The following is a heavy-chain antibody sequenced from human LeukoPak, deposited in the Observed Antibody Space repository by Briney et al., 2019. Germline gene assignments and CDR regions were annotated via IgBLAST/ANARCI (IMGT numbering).Heavy chain of an antibody. Sequence: PGGSLRLSCAASGFTFRSYGMHWVRQAPGKGLEWVAVILSDGSKEFYTDSVKGRFTISRDNSKNTLYLQMNSLRAEDTAVYYCARVTPRNIVVVPAAFDAFDIWGQGTMVTVSS. CDR2: ILSDGSKE. D-gene: IGHD2-2*01. CDR1: GFTFRSYG. CDR3: ARVTPRNIVVVPAAFDAFDI. J-gene: IGHJ3*02. V-gene: IGHV3-30*19.